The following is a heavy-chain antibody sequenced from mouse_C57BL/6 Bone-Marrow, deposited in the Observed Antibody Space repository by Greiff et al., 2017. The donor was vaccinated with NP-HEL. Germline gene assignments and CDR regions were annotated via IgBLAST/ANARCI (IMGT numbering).Heavy chain of an antibody. D-gene: IGHD1-2*01. CDR2: IDPENGDT. Sequence: VQLKESGAELVRPGASVKLSCTASGFNIKDDYMHWVKQRPEQGLEWIGWIDPENGDTEYASKFQGKATITADTSSNTAYLQLSSLTSEDTAVYYCTTCGYAYWGQGTSVTVSS. CDR3: TTCGYAY. V-gene: IGHV14-4*01. CDR1: GFNIKDDY. J-gene: IGHJ4*01.